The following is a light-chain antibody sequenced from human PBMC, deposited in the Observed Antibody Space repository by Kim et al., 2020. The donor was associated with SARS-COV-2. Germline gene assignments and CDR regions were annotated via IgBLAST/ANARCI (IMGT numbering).Light chain of an antibody. V-gene: IGKV1-39*01. CDR3: QQSYSAPPYT. J-gene: IGKJ2*01. CDR1: QPISNY. CDR2: AAT. Sequence: DLQMTQSPSSLSASVGDRVTIRCRAGQPISNYLNWYQQKPGEAPELLIFAATSLQTGVPSRFNGSGSGTDFTLTINDLQPEDFATYYCQQSYSAPPYTFGQGTKLEI.